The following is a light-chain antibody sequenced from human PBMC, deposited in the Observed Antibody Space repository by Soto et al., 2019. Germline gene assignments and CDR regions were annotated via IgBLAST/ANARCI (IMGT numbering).Light chain of an antibody. V-gene: IGKV1-39*01. CDR2: AAS. CDR3: QQSYTSPLT. J-gene: IGKJ4*01. Sequence: DIQMTQSPSSLSASIGDRVTITCRASQSVGNNLNWYQQKPGKAPKLLINAASTLQSGVPPSFSGSGSGTDFTLTISSLQPEDSATYYCQQSYTSPLTLGGGTKVDIK. CDR1: QSVGNN.